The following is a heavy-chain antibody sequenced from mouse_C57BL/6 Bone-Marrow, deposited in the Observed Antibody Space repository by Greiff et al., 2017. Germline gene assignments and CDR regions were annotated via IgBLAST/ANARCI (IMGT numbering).Heavy chain of an antibody. CDR3: DRYDYDEDK. J-gene: IGHJ2*01. CDR2: IRNKANGYTT. D-gene: IGHD2-4*01. V-gene: IGHV7-3*01. CDR1: GFTFTDYY. Sequence: EVQGVESGGGLVQPGGSLSLSCAASGFTFTDYYMSWVRQPPGKALEWLGFIRNKANGYTTEYSASVKGRFTISRDNSQSILYLQMNALGAEDSARYYCDRYDYDEDKWGQGTTLTVSA.